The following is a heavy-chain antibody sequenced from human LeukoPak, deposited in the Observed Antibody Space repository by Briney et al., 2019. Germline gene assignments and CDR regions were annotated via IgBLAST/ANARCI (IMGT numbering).Heavy chain of an antibody. D-gene: IGHD6-6*01. CDR3: AKSGTYSSSSGYIDS. CDR2: ISWNSGNP. J-gene: IGHJ4*02. CDR1: RFTFDGYA. V-gene: IGHV3-9*01. Sequence: GGSLGLSCAASRFTFDGYAIHWGRQAPGKGLELVSSISWNSGNPESAAHVKDRFTNSRDNAKKYLHLQMNHLRAEVTALYYCAKSGTYSSSSGYIDSWRQGPLVTVST.